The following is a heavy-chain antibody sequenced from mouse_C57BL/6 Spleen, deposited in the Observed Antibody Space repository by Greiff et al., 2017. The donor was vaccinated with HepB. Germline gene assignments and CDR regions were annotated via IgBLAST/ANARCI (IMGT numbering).Heavy chain of an antibody. CDR2: IHPNSGST. J-gene: IGHJ4*01. CDR1: GYTFTSYW. V-gene: IGHV1-64*01. D-gene: IGHD3-1*01. CDR3: ARSNDQRGAYAMDY. Sequence: VQLQQPGAELVKPGASVKLSCKASGYTFTSYWMHWVKQRPGQGLEWIGMIHPNSGSTNYNEKFKSKATLTVDKSYSTAYMQLSSLTSEDSAVYYCARSNDQRGAYAMDYWGQGTSVTVSS.